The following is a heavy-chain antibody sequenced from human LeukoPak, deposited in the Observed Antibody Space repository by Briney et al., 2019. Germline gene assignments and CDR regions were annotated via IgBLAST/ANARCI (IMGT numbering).Heavy chain of an antibody. CDR2: ISSSSSYI. V-gene: IGHV3-21*01. D-gene: IGHD5-18*01. CDR1: GFTFSSYS. CDR3: AIVPTLFRGYSYGDPPLFDY. Sequence: GGSLRLSCAASGFTFSSYSMNWVRQAPGKGLEWVSSISSSSSYIYYADSVKGRFTISRDNAKNSLYLQMNSLRAEDTAVYYCAIVPTLFRGYSYGDPPLFDYWGQGTLVTVSS. J-gene: IGHJ4*02.